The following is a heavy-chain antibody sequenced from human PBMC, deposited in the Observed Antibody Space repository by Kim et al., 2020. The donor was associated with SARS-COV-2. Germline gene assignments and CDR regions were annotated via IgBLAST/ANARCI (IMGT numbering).Heavy chain of an antibody. Sequence: GGSLRLSCAASGFSFNTYGMHWVRQSPGKGLEWVGVISYDGSKKYYVDSVKGRFTISRDNSKNTLYLQMNSLRIEDTAVYYCAKSFSGSYFGYDYWGQGTLVTVS. CDR3: AKSFSGSYFGYDY. CDR2: ISYDGSKK. V-gene: IGHV3-30*18. CDR1: GFSFNTYG. J-gene: IGHJ4*02. D-gene: IGHD1-26*01.